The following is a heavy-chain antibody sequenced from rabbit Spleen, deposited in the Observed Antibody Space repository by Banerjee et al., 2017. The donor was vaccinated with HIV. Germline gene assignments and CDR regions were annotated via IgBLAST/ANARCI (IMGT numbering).Heavy chain of an antibody. Sequence: QSLEESGGDLVKPGASLTLTCTASGFSFSSGYDMCWVRQAPGKGLELIACIDSGSSGSTYYASWAKGRFTISKTSSTTVTLQMTSLTAADTATYFCARDSYDDYGYVKLWGPETLVTVS. CDR1: GFSFSSGYD. CDR2: IDSGSSGST. J-gene: IGHJ6*01. CDR3: ARDSYDDYGYVKL. V-gene: IGHV1S40*01. D-gene: IGHD2-1*01.